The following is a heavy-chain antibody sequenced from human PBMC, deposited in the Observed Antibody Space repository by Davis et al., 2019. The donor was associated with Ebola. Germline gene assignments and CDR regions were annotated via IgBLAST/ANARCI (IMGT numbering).Heavy chain of an antibody. CDR2: IRYDANNK. D-gene: IGHD3-10*01. J-gene: IGHJ2*01. CDR3: ARALLWFGEFPSWYFDL. CDR1: GFTFSSYG. V-gene: IGHV3-30*02. Sequence: GESLKISCAASGFTFSSYGMHWVRQAPGKGLEWVAFIRYDANNKYHADSVKGRFTISRDNSKNTLYLQMNSLRDEDTAVYYCARALLWFGEFPSWYFDLWGRGTLVTVSS.